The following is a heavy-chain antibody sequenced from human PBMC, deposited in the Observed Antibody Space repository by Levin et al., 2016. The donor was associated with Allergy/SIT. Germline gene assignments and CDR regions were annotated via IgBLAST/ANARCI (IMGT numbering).Heavy chain of an antibody. CDR1: GFTFSSYG. D-gene: IGHD3-16*01. CDR3: ARDLGDYYYYGMDV. Sequence: GESLKISCAASGFTFSSYGMHWVRQAPGKGLEWVAVIWYDGSNKYYADSVKGRFTISRDNSKNTLYLQMNSLRAEDTAVYYCARDLGDYYYYGMDVWGQGTTVTVSS. J-gene: IGHJ6*02. CDR2: IWYDGSNK. V-gene: IGHV3-33*01.